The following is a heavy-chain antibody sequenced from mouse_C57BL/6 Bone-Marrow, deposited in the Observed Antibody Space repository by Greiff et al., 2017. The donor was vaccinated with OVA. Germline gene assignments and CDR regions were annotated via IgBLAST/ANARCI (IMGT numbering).Heavy chain of an antibody. V-gene: IGHV1-52*01. CDR3: ARGPYYYGSHYFDY. CDR2: IDPSDSET. D-gene: IGHD1-1*01. CDR1: GYTFTSYW. J-gene: IGHJ2*01. Sequence: QVHVKQPGAELVRPGSSVKLSCKASGYTFTSYWMHWVKQRPIQGLEWIGNIDPSDSETHYNQKFKDKATLTVDKSSSTAYMQLSSLTSEDSAVYYCARGPYYYGSHYFDYWGQGTTLTVSS.